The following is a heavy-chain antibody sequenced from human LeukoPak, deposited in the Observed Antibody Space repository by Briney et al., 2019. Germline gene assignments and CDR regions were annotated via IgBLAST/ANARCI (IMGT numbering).Heavy chain of an antibody. J-gene: IGHJ3*02. CDR3: AKARGLIGGAFDI. CDR2: VSWDGDTT. V-gene: IGHV3-43*01. CDR1: GFTFDDYI. D-gene: IGHD3-22*01. Sequence: GGSLRLSCAASGFTFDDYIMHWVRQAPGKGMEWVSLVSWDGDTTYYADSVKGRFTISRDNSKNSLYLQMNSLRTEDTALYYCAKARGLIGGAFDIWGQGTMVTVSS.